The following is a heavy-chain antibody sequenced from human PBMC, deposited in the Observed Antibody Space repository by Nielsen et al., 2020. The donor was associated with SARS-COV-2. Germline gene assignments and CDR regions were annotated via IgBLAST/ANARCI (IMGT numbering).Heavy chain of an antibody. Sequence: GGSLRLSCAASGFTFSSYSMNWVRQAPGKGLEWVSSISSSSSYIYYADSVKGRFTISRDNAKNSLYLQMNSLRAEDTAVYYCARDHYDILTGYYGEYYGMDVWGQGTTVTVSS. CDR1: GFTFSSYS. CDR2: ISSSSSYI. CDR3: ARDHYDILTGYYGEYYGMDV. V-gene: IGHV3-21*01. D-gene: IGHD3-9*01. J-gene: IGHJ6*02.